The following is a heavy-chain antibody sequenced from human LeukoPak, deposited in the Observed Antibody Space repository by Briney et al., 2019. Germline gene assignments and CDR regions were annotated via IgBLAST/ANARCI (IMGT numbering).Heavy chain of an antibody. Sequence: GASVKVSCKASGYTFTSYAMHWVRQAPGQRLEWMGWINAGNGNTKYSQKFQGRVTITRDTSASTAYMELSSLRSEDTAVYYCARDSTPYYDFWSSLNWFDPWGQGTLVTVSS. CDR3: ARDSTPYYDFWSSLNWFDP. V-gene: IGHV1-3*01. J-gene: IGHJ5*02. CDR2: INAGNGNT. CDR1: GYTFTSYA. D-gene: IGHD3-3*01.